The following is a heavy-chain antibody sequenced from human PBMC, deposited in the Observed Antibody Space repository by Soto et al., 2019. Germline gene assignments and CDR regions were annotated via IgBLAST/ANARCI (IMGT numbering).Heavy chain of an antibody. D-gene: IGHD5-12*01. V-gene: IGHV4-30-4*01. CDR3: ARVDKVVCDAFDI. Sequence: SETLSLTCTVSGGSISSGDYYWSWIRQPPGKGLEWIGYIHSSGSTLYNPSLKSRVTISVDTSKTHFSLKLASVTAADTAVYYCARVDKVVCDAFDIWGQGAMVTVS. CDR1: GGSISSGDYY. CDR2: IHSSGST. J-gene: IGHJ3*02.